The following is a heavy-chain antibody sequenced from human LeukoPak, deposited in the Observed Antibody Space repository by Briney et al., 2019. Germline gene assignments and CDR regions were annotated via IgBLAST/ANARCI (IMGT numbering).Heavy chain of an antibody. CDR1: GFTFSSYG. V-gene: IGHV3-30*02. D-gene: IGHD3-9*01. J-gene: IGHJ3*02. Sequence: GGSLRLSCAASGFTFSSYGMHWVRQAPGKGLEWVAFIRYDGSNKYYADSVKGRFTISRDNSKNTLYLQMNSLRAEDTAVYYCARGGYYDILTGYYDSFDIWGQGTVVTVSS. CDR3: ARGGYYDILTGYYDSFDI. CDR2: IRYDGSNK.